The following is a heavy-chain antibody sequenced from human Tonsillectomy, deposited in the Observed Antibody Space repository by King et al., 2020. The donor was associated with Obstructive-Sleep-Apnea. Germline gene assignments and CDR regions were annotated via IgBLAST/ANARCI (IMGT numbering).Heavy chain of an antibody. Sequence: VQLVESGGGLVQRGGSLRLSCAASGFTFSSYSMNLVRQAPGKGLEWLSYISSSSSAIYYADSVKGRFTISRDNAKNSLYLQMNSLRAEDTAVYYCANWTRGLWGRGTLVTVSS. CDR3: ANWTRGL. CDR2: ISSSSSAI. CDR1: GFTFSSYS. D-gene: IGHD3/OR15-3a*01. V-gene: IGHV3-48*04. J-gene: IGHJ2*01.